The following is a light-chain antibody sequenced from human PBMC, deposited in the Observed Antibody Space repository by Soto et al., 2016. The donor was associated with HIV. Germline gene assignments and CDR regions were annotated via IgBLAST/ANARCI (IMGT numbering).Light chain of an antibody. J-gene: IGKJ2*01. CDR3: QKYNSALYT. CDR2: AAS. CDR1: QGISNY. V-gene: IGKV1-27*01. Sequence: DIQMTQSPSSLSASVGDRVTITCRASQGISNYLAWYQQKPGKVPKLLIYAASTLQSGVPSRFSGSGSGTDFTLTISSLQPEDVATYYCQKYNSALYTFGLGDQAGDQT.